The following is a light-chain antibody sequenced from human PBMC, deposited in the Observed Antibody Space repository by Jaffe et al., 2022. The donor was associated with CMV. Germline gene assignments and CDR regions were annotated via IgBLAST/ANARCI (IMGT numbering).Light chain of an antibody. Sequence: SYELAQPLSVSVALGQTARISCGGNNIGAKNVHWYQQRPGQAPVLVIYRDTNRPSGIPERISGSNSGNTATLTISRAQAGDEADYYCQVCDGGSDVVFGGGTTLTVL. J-gene: IGLJ2*01. CDR3: QVCDGGSDVV. CDR1: NIGAKN. V-gene: IGLV3-9*01. CDR2: RDT.